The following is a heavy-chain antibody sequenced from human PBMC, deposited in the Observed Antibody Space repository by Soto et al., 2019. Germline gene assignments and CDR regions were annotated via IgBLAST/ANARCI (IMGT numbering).Heavy chain of an antibody. CDR2: IYYSGST. J-gene: IGHJ5*02. CDR3: ARQSWIAVAGTRWFDP. V-gene: IGHV4-39*01. Sequence: QLQLQESGPGLVKPSETLSLTCTVSGGSISSSSYYWGWIRQPPGKGLERIGSIYYSGSTYYNPSLKSRVTISVDTSKNQFSLKLSSVTAADTAVYYCARQSWIAVAGTRWFDPWGQGTLVTVSS. D-gene: IGHD6-19*01. CDR1: GGSISSSSYY.